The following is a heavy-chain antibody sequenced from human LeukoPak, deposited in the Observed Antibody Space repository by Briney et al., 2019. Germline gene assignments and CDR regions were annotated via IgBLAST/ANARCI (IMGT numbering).Heavy chain of an antibody. V-gene: IGHV1-69*06. CDR1: GGTFSSYA. D-gene: IGHD6-19*01. J-gene: IGHJ4*02. Sequence: GASVKVSCKASGGTFSSYAISWVRQAPGQGLEWMGGIIPIFGTANYAQKFQGRVTITADKSTSTAYMELSSLRSEDTAVYYCARAEGSIAVAGTLDYWGQGTLVTVSS. CDR2: IIPIFGTA. CDR3: ARAEGSIAVAGTLDY.